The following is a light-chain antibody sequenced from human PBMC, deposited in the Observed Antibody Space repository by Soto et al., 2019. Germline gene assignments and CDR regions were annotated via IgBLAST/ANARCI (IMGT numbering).Light chain of an antibody. J-gene: IGKJ4*01. Sequence: EIVMTLSPATLSVYPGERATLSCRASQSVSSNLAWYQQKPGQAPRLLIYGASTRATGIPARFSGSGSGTEFTLTISSLQSEDFAVYYCQQYNNWPLTFGGGSMA. CDR2: GAS. CDR1: QSVSSN. V-gene: IGKV3-15*01. CDR3: QQYNNWPLT.